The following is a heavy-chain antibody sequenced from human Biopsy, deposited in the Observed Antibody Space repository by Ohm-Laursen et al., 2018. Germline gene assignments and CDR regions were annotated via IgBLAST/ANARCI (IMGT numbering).Heavy chain of an antibody. D-gene: IGHD6-25*01. V-gene: IGHV3-7*01. CDR2: IHQDESEK. Sequence: SLRLSCSASGFTFSSYWMTWVRQAPGKGLEWVANIHQDESEKYYVDSVEGRFTISRDNSKNTLYLQMNSLRAEDTAVYYCARDGAAGYGLDVWGQGTTVTVSS. CDR3: ARDGAAGYGLDV. CDR1: GFTFSSYW. J-gene: IGHJ6*02.